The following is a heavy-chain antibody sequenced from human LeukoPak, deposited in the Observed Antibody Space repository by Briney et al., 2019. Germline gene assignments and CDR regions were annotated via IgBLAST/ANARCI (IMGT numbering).Heavy chain of an antibody. CDR1: GYTFTSYG. J-gene: IGHJ6*02. Sequence: GASVKVSCKASGYTFTSYGISWVRQAPGQGLEWMGWISAYDGNTNYAQKLQGRVTMTTDTSTSTAYMELRSLRSDDTAVYYCARVSLGMRFYYGMDVWGQGTTVTVSS. V-gene: IGHV1-18*01. CDR3: ARVSLGMRFYYGMDV. CDR2: ISAYDGNT. D-gene: IGHD7-27*01.